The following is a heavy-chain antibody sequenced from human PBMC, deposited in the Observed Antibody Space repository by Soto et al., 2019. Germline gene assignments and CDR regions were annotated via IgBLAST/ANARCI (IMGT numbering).Heavy chain of an antibody. D-gene: IGHD5-12*01. CDR1: GFTFSSYG. J-gene: IGHJ4*02. V-gene: IGHV3-30*03. CDR2: ISYDGSNK. Sequence: PGGSLRLSCAASGFTFSSYGMHWVRQAPGKGLEWVAVISYDGSNKYYAESVKGRFTISRDNSKNTLYLQMNSLRAEDTAVYYCARDPQWLRYHYFDYWGQGTLVTVSS. CDR3: ARDPQWLRYHYFDY.